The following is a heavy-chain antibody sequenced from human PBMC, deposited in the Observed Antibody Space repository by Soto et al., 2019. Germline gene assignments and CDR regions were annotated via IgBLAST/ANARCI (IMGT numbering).Heavy chain of an antibody. Sequence: EVQLVESGGGLVQPGGSLRLSCAASGFSFSNYARDWVRQAPGKGLEWVSYISGSSSNIRYADSVKGRFTISKDNAKSAVYLQTNSLRADNTAVYYCARDPSRGSDWVRYFDLWGRGTLVTVSS. V-gene: IGHV3-48*01. CDR2: ISGSSSNI. CDR3: ARDPSRGSDWVRYFDL. D-gene: IGHD1-26*01. J-gene: IGHJ2*01. CDR1: GFSFSNYA.